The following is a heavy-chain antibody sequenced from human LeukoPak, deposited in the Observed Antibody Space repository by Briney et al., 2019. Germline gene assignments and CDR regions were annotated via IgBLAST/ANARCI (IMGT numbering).Heavy chain of an antibody. CDR2: ISYDGSNK. J-gene: IGHJ5*02. V-gene: IGHV3-30-3*01. CDR3: ARDYEYSSSSVTYNWFDP. D-gene: IGHD6-6*01. Sequence: GGSLRLSCAASGFTFSSYAMSWVRQAPGKGLEWVAVISYDGSNKYYADSVKGRFTISRHNSKNTLYLQMNSLRAEDTAVYYCARDYEYSSSSVTYNWFDPWGQGTLVTVSS. CDR1: GFTFSSYA.